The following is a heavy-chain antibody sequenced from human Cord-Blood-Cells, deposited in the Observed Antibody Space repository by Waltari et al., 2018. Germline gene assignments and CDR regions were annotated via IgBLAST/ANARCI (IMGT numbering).Heavy chain of an antibody. CDR3: ARRRGIVVVVAASNWFDP. CDR1: GGSFSGYY. Sequence: QVQLQQWGAGLLKPSETLSLTCAVYGGSFSGYYWSWIRQPPGKGLEWIGEINHSGNTNYNPSLKSRVTISVDTAKNQFSLRLSSVTAADTAVYYCARRRGIVVVVAASNWFDPWGQGTLVTVSS. D-gene: IGHD2-15*01. V-gene: IGHV4-34*01. J-gene: IGHJ5*02. CDR2: INHSGNT.